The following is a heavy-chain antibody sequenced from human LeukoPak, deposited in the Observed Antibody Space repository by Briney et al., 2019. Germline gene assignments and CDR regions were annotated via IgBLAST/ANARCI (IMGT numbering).Heavy chain of an antibody. CDR1: GFTVSSNY. Sequence: GGSLRLSCAASGFTVSSNYMGWVRQAPGKGLEWVSVIYSGGSTYYADSVKGRFTISRDNSKNTLYLQMNSLRAEDTAVYYCARGEYYETIFDYWGQGTLVTVSS. CDR3: ARGEYYETIFDY. D-gene: IGHD1-26*01. CDR2: IYSGGST. V-gene: IGHV3-66*01. J-gene: IGHJ4*02.